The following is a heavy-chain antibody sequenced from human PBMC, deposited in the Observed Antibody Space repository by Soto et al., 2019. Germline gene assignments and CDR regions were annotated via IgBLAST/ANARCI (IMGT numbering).Heavy chain of an antibody. D-gene: IGHD3-22*01. V-gene: IGHV1-69*13. CDR2: IIPIFGTA. CDR3: AITFVYDSSGYYYGGAFDI. CDR1: GGTFSSYA. J-gene: IGHJ3*02. Sequence: SVKVSCKASGGTFSSYAISWVRQAPGQGLEWMGGIIPIFGTANYAQKFQGRVTITADESTSTAYMELSSLRSEDTAVYYCAITFVYDSSGYYYGGAFDIWGQGTMVTVSS.